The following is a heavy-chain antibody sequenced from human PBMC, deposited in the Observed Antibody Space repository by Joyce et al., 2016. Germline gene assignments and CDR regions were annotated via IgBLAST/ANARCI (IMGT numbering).Heavy chain of an antibody. D-gene: IGHD4-23*01. Sequence: EVRLEQSRAEMRKSGESLKISCEFSGYNFASYYIGWVRQMPGKGLGWMGVIYPGDSDTTYSPSFQGLVTISVDKSISTAYLQWSSLKASDSAMYYCARQFRVHGGKGYFDLWGQGTLVTVSS. V-gene: IGHV5-51*01. CDR1: GYNFASYY. CDR3: ARQFRVHGGKGYFDL. CDR2: IYPGDSDT. J-gene: IGHJ4*02.